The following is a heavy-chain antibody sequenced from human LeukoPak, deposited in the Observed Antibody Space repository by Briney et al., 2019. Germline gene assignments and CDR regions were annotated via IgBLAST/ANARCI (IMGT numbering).Heavy chain of an antibody. Sequence: GASVKVSCKASGYTFTSYYMHWVRQAPGQGLEWMGIINPNSGGTNYAQKFQGRVTMTRDTSISTAYMELSRLRSDDTAVYYCATAYTYDFWSGYHHIDYWGQGTLVTVSS. D-gene: IGHD3-3*01. CDR3: ATAYTYDFWSGYHHIDY. CDR1: GYTFTSYY. CDR2: INPNSGGT. V-gene: IGHV1-2*02. J-gene: IGHJ4*02.